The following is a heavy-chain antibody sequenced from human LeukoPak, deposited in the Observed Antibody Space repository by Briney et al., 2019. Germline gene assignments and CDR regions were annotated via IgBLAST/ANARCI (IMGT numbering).Heavy chain of an antibody. J-gene: IGHJ4*02. D-gene: IGHD1-1*01. Sequence: SETLSLTCAVYGGSFSGYYWSWIRQPPGKGLEWIGEINHSGSTNYNPSLKSRVTISVDTSKNQFSLKLSSVTAADTAVYYCASSPNWNDVLDYWGQGTLVTVSS. CDR1: GGSFSGYY. CDR3: ASSPNWNDVLDY. CDR2: INHSGST. V-gene: IGHV4-34*01.